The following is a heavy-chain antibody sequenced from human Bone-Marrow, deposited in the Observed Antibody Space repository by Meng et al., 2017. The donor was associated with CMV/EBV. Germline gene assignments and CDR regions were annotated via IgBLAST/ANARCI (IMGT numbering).Heavy chain of an antibody. J-gene: IGHJ5*02. CDR3: ARGGIYYGSGSYNWFDP. CDR1: GFTFSDYY. Sequence: GESLKISCAASGFTFSDYYMSWIRQAPGKGLEWVSYISSSGSTIYYADSVKGRFTISRDNAKNSLYLQMNSLRAEDTAVYYCARGGIYYGSGSYNWFDPWGQGTRVTVSS. D-gene: IGHD3-10*01. V-gene: IGHV3-11*01. CDR2: ISSSGSTI.